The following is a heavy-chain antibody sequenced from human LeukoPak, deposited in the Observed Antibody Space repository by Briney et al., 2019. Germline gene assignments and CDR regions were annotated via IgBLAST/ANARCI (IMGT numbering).Heavy chain of an antibody. V-gene: IGHV4-59*01. CDR3: ARGGDIVSTPFDY. J-gene: IGHJ4*02. CDR1: GGSISSYY. Sequence: PSETLSLTCTVSGGSISSYYWSWIRQPPGKGLEWIGYIYYSGSTNYNPSLKSRVTISVDTSKYQFSLKLSSVTAADTAVYYCARGGDIVSTPFDYWGQGTLVTVSS. CDR2: IYYSGST. D-gene: IGHD5/OR15-5a*01.